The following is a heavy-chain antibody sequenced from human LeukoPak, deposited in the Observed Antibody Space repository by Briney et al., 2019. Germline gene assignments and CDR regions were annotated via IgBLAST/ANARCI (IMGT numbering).Heavy chain of an antibody. V-gene: IGHV3-7*01. CDR1: GFTFSSYW. D-gene: IGHD3-3*01. CDR2: IKQDGSEK. Sequence: GGSLRLSCAASGFTFSSYWMSWVRQAPGKGLEWVANIKQDGSEKYYVDSVKGRFTISRDNAKNSLYLQMNSLRAEDTAVYYCARVESRTLEWLLYGYYYYYMDVWGKGTTVTVSS. CDR3: ARVESRTLEWLLYGYYYYYMDV. J-gene: IGHJ6*03.